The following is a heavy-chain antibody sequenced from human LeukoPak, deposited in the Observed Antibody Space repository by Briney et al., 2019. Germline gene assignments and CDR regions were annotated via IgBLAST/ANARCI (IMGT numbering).Heavy chain of an antibody. D-gene: IGHD3-22*01. Sequence: GGSLRLSCAASGFTFSNYVMSWVRQAPGKGLEWVSYINHNGEMIFYPDFVKGRFTISRDNAKNSLYLQMNSLRDEDTAVYYCAKSSGYYQYYFDYWGQGTLVTVSS. CDR3: AKSSGYYQYYFDY. CDR2: INHNGEMI. V-gene: IGHV3-48*02. CDR1: GFTFSNYV. J-gene: IGHJ4*02.